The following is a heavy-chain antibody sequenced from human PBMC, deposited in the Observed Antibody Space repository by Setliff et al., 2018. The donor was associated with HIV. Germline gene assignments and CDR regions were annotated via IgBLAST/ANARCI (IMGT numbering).Heavy chain of an antibody. CDR3: ARGTPDHEVWYFDL. Sequence: LSLTCTVSSSSIRGGGYYWNWIRQHPGKGLEWIGYIYHSGSIYYNPSLKSRVTISVDTSKNQFSLELSSVTAADTAIYYCARGTPDHEVWYFDLWGRGTLVTVSS. CDR2: IYHSGSI. J-gene: IGHJ2*01. V-gene: IGHV4-31*03. CDR1: SSSIRGGGYY.